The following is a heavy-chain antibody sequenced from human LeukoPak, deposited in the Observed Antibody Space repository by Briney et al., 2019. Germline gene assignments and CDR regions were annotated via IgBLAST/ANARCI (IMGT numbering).Heavy chain of an antibody. D-gene: IGHD4-17*01. V-gene: IGHV3-21*01. CDR1: GFTFSSYS. CDR3: ARGGGTVTNWFDP. CDR2: ISSSSSYI. Sequence: GGSLTVSCAASGFTFSSYSMHWVRQAPGKGLDWVSSISSSSSYIYYADSVKGRFTTSRDNAKNSLYLQMNSLRAEDTAVYYCARGGGTVTNWFDPWGQGTLVTVSS. J-gene: IGHJ5*02.